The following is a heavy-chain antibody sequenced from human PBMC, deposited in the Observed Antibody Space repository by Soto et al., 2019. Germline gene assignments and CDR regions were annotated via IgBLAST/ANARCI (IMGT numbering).Heavy chain of an antibody. D-gene: IGHD2-15*01. V-gene: IGHV4-31*02. CDR3: ATLPPRIVVVVLPIPS. CDR2: IYYSGST. CDR1: GGPISSGGCC. Sequence: PSLTLCLPWTVAGGPISSGGCCWSWIRQHPGKGLEWIGYIYYSGSTYYNPSLKSRVTISVDTSKNQFSLKLSSVTAADTAVYYCATLPPRIVVVVLPIPSWGQGTLVTSPQ. J-gene: IGHJ4*02.